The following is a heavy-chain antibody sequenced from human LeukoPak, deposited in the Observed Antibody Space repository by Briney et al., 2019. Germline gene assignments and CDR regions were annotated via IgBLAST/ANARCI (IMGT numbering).Heavy chain of an antibody. D-gene: IGHD3-10*01. Sequence: SETLSLTCAVYGGSFSGYYWSWIRQPPGKGLEWIGEINHSGSTNYNPSLKSRVTISVDTSKNQFSLKLSSVTAADTAVYYCARVDGSGSFHYYYYYGMDVWCKGTTVTVSS. J-gene: IGHJ6*04. CDR2: INHSGST. V-gene: IGHV4-34*01. CDR1: GGSFSGYY. CDR3: ARVDGSGSFHYYYYYGMDV.